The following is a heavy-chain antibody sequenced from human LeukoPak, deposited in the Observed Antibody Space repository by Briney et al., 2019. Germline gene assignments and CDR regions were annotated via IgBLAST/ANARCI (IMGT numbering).Heavy chain of an antibody. V-gene: IGHV3-23*01. Sequence: GGSLRLSCAASGFTFSNYAMSWVRQAPGKGLEWVSAISGSGGSTYYADSLKGRFTISRDNPMNTLYLQMNSLRAEDTAIYYCAKNAAFGLLDYWGQGTLVTVSS. CDR1: GFTFSNYA. CDR2: ISGSGGST. D-gene: IGHD6-13*01. J-gene: IGHJ4*02. CDR3: AKNAAFGLLDY.